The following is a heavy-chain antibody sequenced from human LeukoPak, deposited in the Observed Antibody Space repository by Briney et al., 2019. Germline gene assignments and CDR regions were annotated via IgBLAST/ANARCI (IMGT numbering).Heavy chain of an antibody. CDR2: ISSNGGST. Sequence: GGSLRLSCAASGFTFSSYAMHWVRQAPGKGLEYVSVISSNGGSTYYANSVKGRFTISRDNSKNTLYLQMGSLRAEDVAVYYCARRGAVSGGSDYWGQGTLVTVSS. V-gene: IGHV3-64*01. CDR1: GFTFSSYA. D-gene: IGHD3-16*01. CDR3: ARRGAVSGGSDY. J-gene: IGHJ4*02.